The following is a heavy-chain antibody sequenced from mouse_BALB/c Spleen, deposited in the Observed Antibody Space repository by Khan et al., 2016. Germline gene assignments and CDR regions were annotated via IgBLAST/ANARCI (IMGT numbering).Heavy chain of an antibody. Sequence: EVQLQESGPSLVKPSQTLSLTCSVTGDSITSGYWNWIRKFPGNKLDYMGDISYSGGAYYNPSLKSRISITRDTSKHQYYLQLNSVTTEDTATYYCARYRGDWYFDDWGAGTTVTVSS. CDR2: ISYSGGA. V-gene: IGHV3-8*02. J-gene: IGHJ1*01. CDR3: ARYRGDWYFDD. CDR1: GDSITSGY.